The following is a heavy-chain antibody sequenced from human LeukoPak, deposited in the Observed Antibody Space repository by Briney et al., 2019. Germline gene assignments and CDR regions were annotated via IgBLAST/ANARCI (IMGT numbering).Heavy chain of an antibody. CDR2: VHHSGST. V-gene: IGHV4-39*01. D-gene: IGHD6-19*01. Sequence: PSETLSLTCTVSGGSIRSTSYYWGWIRQPPGKGLEWLGSVHHSGSTYDNPPLKSRVTISVDTSKNQFSLKLISVTAADMAVYYCARRSTVAGRGRFDPWGQGTLVTVSS. J-gene: IGHJ5*02. CDR1: GGSIRSTSYY. CDR3: ARRSTVAGRGRFDP.